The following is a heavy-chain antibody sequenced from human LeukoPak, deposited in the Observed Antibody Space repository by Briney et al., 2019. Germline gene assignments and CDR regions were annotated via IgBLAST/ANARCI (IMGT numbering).Heavy chain of an antibody. CDR2: ISGSGGST. D-gene: IGHD6-13*01. V-gene: IGHV3-23*01. CDR3: AKRATGSRWNSDEVYFDY. J-gene: IGHJ4*02. CDR1: GSTFSSYA. Sequence: PGGSLRLSCAASGSTFSSYAMSWVRQAPGKGLEWVSAISGSGGSTYYADSVKGRFTISRDNSKNTLYLQMNSLRAEDTAVYYCAKRATGSRWNSDEVYFDYWGQGTLVTVSS.